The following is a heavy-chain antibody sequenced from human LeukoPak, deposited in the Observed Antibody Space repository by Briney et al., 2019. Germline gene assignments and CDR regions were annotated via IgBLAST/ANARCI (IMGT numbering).Heavy chain of an antibody. D-gene: IGHD6-19*01. V-gene: IGHV3-30*18. Sequence: GGSLRLSCAASGFTFSSYGMHWVRQAPGKGLEWVAVISYDGSNNYADSVKGRFTISRDNSKNTLYLQMESLRAEDTAVYYCAKERGETVAGTVYFQHWGQGTLVTVSS. CDR2: ISYDGSN. CDR3: AKERGETVAGTVYFQH. CDR1: GFTFSSYG. J-gene: IGHJ1*01.